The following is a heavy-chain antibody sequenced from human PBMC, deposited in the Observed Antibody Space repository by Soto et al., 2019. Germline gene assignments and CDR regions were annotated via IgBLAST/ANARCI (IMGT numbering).Heavy chain of an antibody. V-gene: IGHV1-18*01. CDR2: ISAYNGNT. CDR1: GYTFTSYV. J-gene: IGHJ4*02. Sequence: GASVKVSCKASGYTFTSYVISWVRQAPGQGLEWMGWISAYNGNTNYAQKLQGRVTMTTDTSTSTAYMELRSLRSDDTAVYYCARTNYDYIWGSRTLGLVFWGQGTLVTVSS. D-gene: IGHD3-16*01. CDR3: ARTNYDYIWGSRTLGLVF.